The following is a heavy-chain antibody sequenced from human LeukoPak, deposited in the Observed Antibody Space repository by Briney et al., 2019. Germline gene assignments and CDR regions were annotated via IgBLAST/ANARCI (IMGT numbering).Heavy chain of an antibody. J-gene: IGHJ4*02. CDR1: GFTFSSYA. CDR2: ISYDGSNQ. V-gene: IGHV3-30*04. CDR3: ARGSQDRGSDFES. Sequence: PGGSLRLSCAASGFTFSSYAMHWVRQAPGKGLEWVAVISYDGSNQHNTDSVKGRFTISRDNSKNTLYLQMNSLNTEDTAIYFCARGSQDRGSDFESWGQGTLVTVSS.